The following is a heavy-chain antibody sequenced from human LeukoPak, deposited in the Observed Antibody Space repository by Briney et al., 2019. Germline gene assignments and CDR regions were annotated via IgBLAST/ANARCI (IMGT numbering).Heavy chain of an antibody. Sequence: GGSLRLSCAASGLTFSSYAMSWVRQAPGKGLEWVSGISGSSGMTYYIDSVKGRFTISRDTSKNTLYLQMNSLRVDDTAVYYCAKDSRAALPSYYGMDVWGQGTTVTVSS. CDR2: ISGSSGMT. J-gene: IGHJ6*02. V-gene: IGHV3-23*01. CDR1: GLTFSSYA. CDR3: AKDSRAALPSYYGMDV. D-gene: IGHD6-25*01.